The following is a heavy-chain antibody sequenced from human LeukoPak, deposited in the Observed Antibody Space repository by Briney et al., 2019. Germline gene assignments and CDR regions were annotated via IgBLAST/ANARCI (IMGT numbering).Heavy chain of an antibody. CDR1: GGSFSGYY. J-gene: IGHJ5*02. CDR2: INHSGST. Sequence: SETLSLTCAVYGGSFSGYYWSWIRQPPGKGLEWIGEINHSGSTNYNPSLKSRVTISVDTSKNQFSLKLSSVTAADTAVYYCARGIIMVRGVIIGTTGFDPWGQGTLVTVSS. CDR3: ARGIIMVRGVIIGTTGFDP. D-gene: IGHD3-10*01. V-gene: IGHV4-34*01.